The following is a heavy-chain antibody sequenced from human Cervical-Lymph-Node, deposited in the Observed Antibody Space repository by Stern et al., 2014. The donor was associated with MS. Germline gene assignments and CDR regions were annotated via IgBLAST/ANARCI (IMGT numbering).Heavy chain of an antibody. V-gene: IGHV3-30*04. CDR3: AKGGSGSYLD. CDR1: GFVFRRYA. Sequence: VQLVESGGGVVQPGRSLRLSCAASGFVFRRYALPWVRQAPGKGLEWVALISYDGRDKYYTDSVNGRFTVSRDNSNNTVDLEMNSLRLEDTAVYYCAKGGSGSYLDWGQRSLVTVSS. CDR2: ISYDGRDK. D-gene: IGHD1-26*01. J-gene: IGHJ4*02.